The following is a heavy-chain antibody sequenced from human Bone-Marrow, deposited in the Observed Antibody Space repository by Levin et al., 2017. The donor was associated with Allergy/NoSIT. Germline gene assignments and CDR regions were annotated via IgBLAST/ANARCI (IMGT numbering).Heavy chain of an antibody. J-gene: IGHJ4*02. CDR3: ARQYGESRVFYFDY. CDR2: IYYTGST. CDR1: GGTLSSYAI. D-gene: IGHD3-10*01. Sequence: SCKASGGTLSSYAISWFRQAPEQGLEWMGGIYYTGSTFYDPSLKSRVTMSVDTSKNQFSLKLSSVTAADTAVYYCARQYGESRVFYFDYWGQGTLVTVSS. V-gene: IGHV4-59*04.